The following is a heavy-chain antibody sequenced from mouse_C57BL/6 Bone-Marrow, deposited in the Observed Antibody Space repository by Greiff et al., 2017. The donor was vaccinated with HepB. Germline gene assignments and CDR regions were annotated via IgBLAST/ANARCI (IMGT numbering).Heavy chain of an antibody. CDR3: TISHYGSSDDWYFDV. CDR1: GYTFTDYE. D-gene: IGHD1-1*01. CDR2: IDPETGGT. Sequence: VQLQQSGAELVRPGASVTLSCKASGYTFTDYEMHWVQQTPVHGLEWIGAIDPETGGTAYNQKFKGKAILTADKSSSTAYMELRSLTSEDSAFYYWTISHYGSSDDWYFDVWGTGTTVTVSA. J-gene: IGHJ1*03. V-gene: IGHV1-15*01.